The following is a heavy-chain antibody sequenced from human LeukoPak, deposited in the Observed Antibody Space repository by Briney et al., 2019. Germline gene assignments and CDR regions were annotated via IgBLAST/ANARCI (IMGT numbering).Heavy chain of an antibody. Sequence: GGSLRLSCAVSGFTFSSYWMSWVRQAPGKGLEWVATIKQDGSEKYYVDSVKGRFTISRDNAKNSLYLEMNSLRAGDTAVYYCARDPSTVTTGYYWGQGTLVTVSS. CDR2: IKQDGSEK. J-gene: IGHJ4*02. V-gene: IGHV3-7*01. CDR1: GFTFSSYW. CDR3: ARDPSTVTTGYY. D-gene: IGHD4-17*01.